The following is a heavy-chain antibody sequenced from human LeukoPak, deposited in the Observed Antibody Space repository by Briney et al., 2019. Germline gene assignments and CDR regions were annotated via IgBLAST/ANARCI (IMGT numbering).Heavy chain of an antibody. CDR2: ITPILGIA. J-gene: IGHJ4*02. CDR3: ARGSYYDSSGYQFDY. V-gene: IGHV1-69*04. D-gene: IGHD3-22*01. CDR1: GGTFSSYA. Sequence: GASVKVSCKASGGTFSSYAISWVRQAPGQGLEWMGRITPILGIANYAQKFQGRVTITADKSTSTAYMELSSLRSEDTAVYYCARGSYYDSSGYQFDYWGQGTLVTVSS.